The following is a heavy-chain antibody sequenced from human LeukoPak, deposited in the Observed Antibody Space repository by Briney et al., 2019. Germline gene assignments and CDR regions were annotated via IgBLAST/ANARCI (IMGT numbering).Heavy chain of an antibody. V-gene: IGHV4-34*01. CDR1: GGSISSYY. D-gene: IGHD6-13*01. Sequence: SETLSLTCTVSGGSISSYYWSWIRQPPGKGLEWIGKINHSGSTNYNPSLKSRVTISVDTSKNQFSLKLSSVTAADTAVYYCARGYSSSWYSPFMDVWGQGTTVTVYS. CDR2: INHSGST. CDR3: ARGYSSSWYSPFMDV. J-gene: IGHJ6*02.